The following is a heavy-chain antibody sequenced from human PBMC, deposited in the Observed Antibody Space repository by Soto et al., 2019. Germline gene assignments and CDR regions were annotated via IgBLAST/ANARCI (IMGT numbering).Heavy chain of an antibody. D-gene: IGHD3-16*01. Sequence: SVKVSCKASGCTFSSYAISWVRQAPGQGLEWMGGIIPIFDTANYAQKFQGRVTLTADESTSTAYMDLSSLRSEDTAVHYCARGPGRGGYYYGMDVWGQGTTVTVSS. J-gene: IGHJ6*02. CDR3: ARGPGRGGYYYGMDV. CDR2: IIPIFDTA. V-gene: IGHV1-69*13. CDR1: GCTFSSYA.